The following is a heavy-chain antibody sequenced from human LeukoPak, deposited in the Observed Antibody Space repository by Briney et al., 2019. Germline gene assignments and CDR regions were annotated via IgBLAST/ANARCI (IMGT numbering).Heavy chain of an antibody. CDR2: FDPEDGET. J-gene: IGHJ4*02. CDR1: GYTLTELS. D-gene: IGHD3-10*01. CDR3: ATLDSAVQGVIGYFDY. Sequence: ASVKVSCKVSGYTLTELSMHWVRQAPGKGLEWMGGFDPEDGETIYAQKFQGRVTMTEDTSTDTAYMELSSLRSEDTAVYYCATLDSAVQGVIGYFDYWGQGTLVTVSS. V-gene: IGHV1-24*01.